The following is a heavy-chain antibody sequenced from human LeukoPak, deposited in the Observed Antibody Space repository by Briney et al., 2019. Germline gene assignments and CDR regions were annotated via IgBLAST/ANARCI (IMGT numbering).Heavy chain of an antibody. Sequence: ASXXVSCKASGYTFTGYYMHWVRQAPGQGLEWMGRINPNSGGTNYAQKFQGRVTMTRDTSISTAYMELSRLRSDDTAVYYCARDRELWFGELLSSIIDYWGQGTLVTVSS. V-gene: IGHV1-2*06. D-gene: IGHD3-10*01. CDR2: INPNSGGT. J-gene: IGHJ4*02. CDR1: GYTFTGYY. CDR3: ARDRELWFGELLSSIIDY.